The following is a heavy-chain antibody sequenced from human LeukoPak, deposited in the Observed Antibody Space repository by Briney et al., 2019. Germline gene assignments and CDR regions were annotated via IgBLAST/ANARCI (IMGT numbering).Heavy chain of an antibody. J-gene: IGHJ6*03. CDR2: ISTGSSFI. D-gene: IGHD2-15*01. CDR3: VREGGPYSHYYYMDV. CDR1: GFIFNAFE. V-gene: IGHV3-21*01. Sequence: GGSLRLSCAASGFIFNAFEMDWVRQAPGKGVEWVASISTGSSFIKYADSVKGRFTISRDNANNSMSLQMNSLKVEDTAVYYCVREGGPYSHYYYMDVWGKGTTVAVSS.